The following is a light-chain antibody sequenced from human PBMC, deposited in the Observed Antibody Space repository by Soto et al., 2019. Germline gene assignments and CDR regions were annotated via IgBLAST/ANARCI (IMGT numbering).Light chain of an antibody. CDR3: QQYGSSPPLS. V-gene: IGKV3-20*01. Sequence: EIVLTQSPGTLSLSPGERATLSCRASQSVRSNYLAWYQQKPGRAPSLLIYGASSRATGIPDRFSGSGSGTDFTLTISRLEPEDFAVYYCQQYGSSPPLSFGGGTKVEIK. CDR1: QSVRSNY. CDR2: GAS. J-gene: IGKJ4*01.